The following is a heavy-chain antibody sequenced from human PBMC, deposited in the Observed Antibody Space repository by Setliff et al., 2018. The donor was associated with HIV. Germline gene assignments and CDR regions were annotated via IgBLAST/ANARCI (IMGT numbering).Heavy chain of an antibody. V-gene: IGHV4-38-2*01. CDR2: IYYNGNI. J-gene: IGHJ4*02. CDR3: VRHLSEMAMVDH. CDR1: GNSIGSGYY. Sequence: SETLSLTCAVSGNSIGSGYYWGWIRQPPGKGLEWIASIYYNGNIYYNPSLKSRVTITMDTSKNQFSLKLSSETAADTAVYSCVRHLSEMAMVDHWGQGTLVTVSS.